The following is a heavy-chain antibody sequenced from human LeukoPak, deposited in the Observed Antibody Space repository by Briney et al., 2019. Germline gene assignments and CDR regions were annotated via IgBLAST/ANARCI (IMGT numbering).Heavy chain of an antibody. Sequence: IGXIYYSGSTYYNPSLKSRVTISVDTSKNQFSLKLSSVTAADTAVYYCARDRRYCSSTSCYRVFDYWGQGTLVTVSS. D-gene: IGHD2-2*02. CDR2: IYYSGST. V-gene: IGHV4-31*02. CDR3: ARDRRYCSSTSCYRVFDY. J-gene: IGHJ4*02.